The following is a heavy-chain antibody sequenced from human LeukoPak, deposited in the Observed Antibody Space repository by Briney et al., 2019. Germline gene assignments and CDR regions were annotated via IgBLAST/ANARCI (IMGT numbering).Heavy chain of an antibody. CDR3: ARVTGHYCSSTSCQKYYYYYMDV. D-gene: IGHD2-2*01. CDR2: IYYSGST. CDR1: GGSISSYY. Sequence: PSETLSLTCTVSGGSISSYYWSWIRQPPGKGLEWIGHIYYSGSTNYNPSLKSRVTISVDTSKNQFSLKLSSVTAADTAVYYCARVTGHYCSSTSCQKYYYYYMDVWGKGTTVTVSS. J-gene: IGHJ6*03. V-gene: IGHV4-59*01.